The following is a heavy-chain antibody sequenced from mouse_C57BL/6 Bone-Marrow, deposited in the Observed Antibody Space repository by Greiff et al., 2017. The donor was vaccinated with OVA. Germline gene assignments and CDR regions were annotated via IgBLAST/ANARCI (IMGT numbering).Heavy chain of an antibody. CDR3: ARTPFYYWFAD. J-gene: IGHJ3*01. CDR2: IYPGDGDT. V-gene: IGHV1-82*01. CDR1: GYAFSSSW. Sequence: QVQLQQSGPELVKPGASVKISCKASGYAFSSSWMNWVKQRPGKGLEWIGRIYPGDGDTNYNGKFKGKATLTADKSSSTAYMQLSSLTSEDSAVYFCARTPFYYWFADWGQGTLVTVSA. D-gene: IGHD1-1*01.